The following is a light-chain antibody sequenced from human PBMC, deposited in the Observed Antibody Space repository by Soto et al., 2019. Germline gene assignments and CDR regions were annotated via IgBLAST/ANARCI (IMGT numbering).Light chain of an antibody. CDR3: QKYGNSPLT. Sequence: EIVLTQSPDTLSLSPGERATLSCRASQSVSSYLAWYQQKPGQAPRLLLYGASNRATGIPDRLSGSGSGTDFTLIISSLEPEDFAIYYCQKYGNSPLTFGGGTKVDLK. CDR1: QSVSSY. J-gene: IGKJ4*01. V-gene: IGKV3-20*01. CDR2: GAS.